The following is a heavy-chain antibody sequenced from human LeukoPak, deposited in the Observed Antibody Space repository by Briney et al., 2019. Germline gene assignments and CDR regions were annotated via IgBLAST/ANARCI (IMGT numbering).Heavy chain of an antibody. CDR2: IIPIFGTA. CDR1: GGTFSSYA. Sequence: ASVKVSCTASGGTFSSYAISWVRQAPGQGLEWMGGIIPIFGTANYAQKFQGRVTITADESTSTAYMELSSLRSEDTAVYYCAAGGVAARYYYYGMDVWGQGTTVTVSS. D-gene: IGHD6-6*01. J-gene: IGHJ6*02. CDR3: AAGGVAARYYYYGMDV. V-gene: IGHV1-69*13.